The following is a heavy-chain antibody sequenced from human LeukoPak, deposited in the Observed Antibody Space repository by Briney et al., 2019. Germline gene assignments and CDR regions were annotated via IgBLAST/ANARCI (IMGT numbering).Heavy chain of an antibody. J-gene: IGHJ4*02. CDR1: GGSISSYY. V-gene: IGHV4-59*01. D-gene: IGHD6-19*01. CDR2: IYYSGST. Sequence: SETLSLTCTVSGGSISSYYWSWIQQPPGKGLEWIGYIYYSGSTNYNPSLKSRVTISVDTSKNQFSLKLSSVTAADTAVYYCARGYSSGWYRYYFDYWGPGTLVTVSS. CDR3: ARGYSSGWYRYYFDY.